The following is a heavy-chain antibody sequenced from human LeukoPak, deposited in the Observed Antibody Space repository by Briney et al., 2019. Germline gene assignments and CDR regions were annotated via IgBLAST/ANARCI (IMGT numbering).Heavy chain of an antibody. CDR1: GFTFSSYW. D-gene: IGHD2-15*01. V-gene: IGHV3-7*03. CDR3: ARDLIGYCSGGSCYYYYCYGMDV. CDR2: IKQDGSEK. J-gene: IGHJ6*02. Sequence: GGSLRLSCAASGFTFSSYWMSWVRQAPGKGLEWVANIKQDGSEKYYVDSVKDRFTISRDNAKNSLYLQMNSLRAEDTAVYYCARDLIGYCSGGSCYYYYCYGMDVWGQGTTVTVSS.